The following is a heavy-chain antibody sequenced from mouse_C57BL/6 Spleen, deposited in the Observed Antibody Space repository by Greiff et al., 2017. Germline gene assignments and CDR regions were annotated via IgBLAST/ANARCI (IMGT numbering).Heavy chain of an antibody. V-gene: IGHV5-17*01. D-gene: IGHD2-4*01. Sequence: EVKLMESGGGLVKPGGSLKLSCAASGFTFSDYGMHWVRQAPEKGLEWVAYISSGSSTIYYADTVKGRFTISRDNAKNTLFLQMTSLRSEDTAMYYCARGDYEGVYWGQGTTLTVSS. J-gene: IGHJ2*01. CDR2: ISSGSSTI. CDR3: ARGDYEGVY. CDR1: GFTFSDYG.